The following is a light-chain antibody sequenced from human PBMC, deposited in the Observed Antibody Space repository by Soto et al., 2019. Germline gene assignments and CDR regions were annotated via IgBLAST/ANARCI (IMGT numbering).Light chain of an antibody. Sequence: EIVLTQSPATLSVSPGERVTLSCRASQSVDINLAWYQQKPGQTPRLLIYGASTRATAMPGRFSGRGAGAEFTLTISSMKSEDFAVYYCQQYRSWPRTFGQGTKVDIK. CDR2: GAS. CDR3: QQYRSWPRT. V-gene: IGKV3-15*01. J-gene: IGKJ1*01. CDR1: QSVDIN.